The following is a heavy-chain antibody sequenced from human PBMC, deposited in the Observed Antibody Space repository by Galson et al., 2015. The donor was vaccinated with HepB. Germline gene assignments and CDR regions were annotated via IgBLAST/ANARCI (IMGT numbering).Heavy chain of an antibody. D-gene: IGHD3-22*01. Sequence: SLRLSCAASGFTFSSYAMSWVRQAPGKGLEWVSAISGSGGSTYYADSVKGRFTISRDNSKNTLYLQMNSLRAEDTAVYYCAKDTPNYYDSSGDYYGMDVWGQGTTVTVSS. CDR1: GFTFSSYA. J-gene: IGHJ6*02. CDR2: ISGSGGST. CDR3: AKDTPNYYDSSGDYYGMDV. V-gene: IGHV3-23*01.